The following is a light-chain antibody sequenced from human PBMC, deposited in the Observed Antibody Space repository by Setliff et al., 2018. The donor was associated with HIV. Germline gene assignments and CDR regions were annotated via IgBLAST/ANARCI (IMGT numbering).Light chain of an antibody. V-gene: IGLV2-14*03. Sequence: SVLTQPASVSGSPGQSITISCTGTSSDIGGYNSVSWYQQHPGKAPKLMIYDVSNRPSGVSNRFFGSKSGNTASLSISVLQAEDEAEYHCSSYTSSITHVVFGGGTKVTVL. CDR2: DVS. CDR1: SSDIGGYNS. J-gene: IGLJ2*01. CDR3: SSYTSSITHVV.